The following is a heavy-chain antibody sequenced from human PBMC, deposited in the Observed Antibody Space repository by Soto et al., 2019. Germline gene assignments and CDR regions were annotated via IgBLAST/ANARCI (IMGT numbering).Heavy chain of an antibody. CDR1: GYTFTSYA. V-gene: IGHV1-3*01. D-gene: IGHD6-19*01. Sequence: DSLKVSCKASGYTFTSYAMHWVRRAPGQRLEWMGWINAGNGNTKYSQKFQGRVTITRDTSASTAYMELSSLRSEDTAVYYCARQWLTGSFRYFQHWGHGTLATVSS. CDR2: INAGNGNT. J-gene: IGHJ1*01. CDR3: ARQWLTGSFRYFQH.